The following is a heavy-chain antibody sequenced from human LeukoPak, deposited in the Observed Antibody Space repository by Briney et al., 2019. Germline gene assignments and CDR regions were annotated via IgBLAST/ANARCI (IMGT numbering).Heavy chain of an antibody. Sequence: SETLSLTCTVSGGSISSYYWSWIRQPAGKGLEWIGRIYTSGSTNYNPSLKSRVTMSVDTSKNQFSLKLSSVTAADTAVYYCARDRTYYDFWSGYSTTPSGSMDVWGQGTTVTVSS. CDR1: GGSISSYY. J-gene: IGHJ6*02. CDR2: IYTSGST. V-gene: IGHV4-4*07. D-gene: IGHD3-3*01. CDR3: ARDRTYYDFWSGYSTTPSGSMDV.